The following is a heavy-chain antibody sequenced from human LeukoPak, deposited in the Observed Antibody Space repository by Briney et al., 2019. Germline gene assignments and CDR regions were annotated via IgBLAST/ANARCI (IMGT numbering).Heavy chain of an antibody. CDR1: GFTFSGYA. V-gene: IGHV3-48*03. CDR3: AKSDPYGDSLIEI. J-gene: IGHJ4*02. Sequence: GGSLRLSCAASGFTFSGYAMNWVRQAPGKGLEWLSHISSTGGTIYYADSVKGRLTVSRDNAKNSLYLQMNSLRAEDTAVYYCAKSDPYGDSLIEIWGQGTLVTVSS. D-gene: IGHD4-17*01. CDR2: ISSTGGTI.